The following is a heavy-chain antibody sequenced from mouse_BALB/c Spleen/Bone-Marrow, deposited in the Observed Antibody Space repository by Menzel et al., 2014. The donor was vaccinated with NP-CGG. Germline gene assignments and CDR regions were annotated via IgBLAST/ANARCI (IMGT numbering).Heavy chain of an antibody. J-gene: IGHJ2*01. D-gene: IGHD2-1*01. Sequence: EVQRVESGGGLVQPGGSLKLSCAASGFTFSSYGMSWVRPTPDKRLELVATINSNGGSTYYPDSVKGRFTISRDTAKNTLYLQMSSLRSEETAMYYCVRGNYGNYVDYFDFWGQGTTLTVSS. V-gene: IGHV5-6-3*01. CDR3: VRGNYGNYVDYFDF. CDR1: GFTFSSYG. CDR2: INSNGGST.